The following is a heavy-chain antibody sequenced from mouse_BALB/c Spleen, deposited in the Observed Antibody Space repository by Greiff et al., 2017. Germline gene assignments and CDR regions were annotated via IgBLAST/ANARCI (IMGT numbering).Heavy chain of an antibody. CDR2: ISSGGST. CDR3: ARSDGGAMDY. J-gene: IGHJ4*01. V-gene: IGHV5-6-5*01. CDR1: GFTFSSYA. Sequence: EVKLVESGGGLVKPGGSLKLSCAASGFTFSSYAMSWVRQTPEKRLEWVASISSGGSTYYPDSVKGRFTISRDNARNILYLQMSSLRSEDTAMYYCARSDGGAMDYWGQGTSVTVSS.